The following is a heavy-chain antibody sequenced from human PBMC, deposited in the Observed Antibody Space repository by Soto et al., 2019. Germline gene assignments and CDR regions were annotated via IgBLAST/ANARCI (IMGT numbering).Heavy chain of an antibody. CDR1: GGTFSSYA. CDR3: ARDVPNTAWASWWFDH. Sequence: QVQLVQSGAEVKKPGSSVKVSCKASGGTFSSYAISWVRQAPGQGREWMGGIIPIFGTANYAQKFQGRVTITADESTSTAYMELSSLRSEDTAVYYCARDVPNTAWASWWFDHWGQGTLVTVSS. V-gene: IGHV1-69*01. J-gene: IGHJ5*02. CDR2: IIPIFGTA. D-gene: IGHD5-18*01.